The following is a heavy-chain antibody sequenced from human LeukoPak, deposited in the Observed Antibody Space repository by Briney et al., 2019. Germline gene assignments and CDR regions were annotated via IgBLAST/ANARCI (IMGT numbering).Heavy chain of an antibody. J-gene: IGHJ4*02. CDR3: ARGGGYGDYGRFDY. V-gene: IGHV3-66*01. CDR1: GFTVSSNY. Sequence: GGSLRLSCAASGFTVSSNYMIWVRQAPGKGLEWVSVIYSGGSTYYADSVKGRFTISRDNSKNTLYLQMNSLRAEDTAVYYCARGGGYGDYGRFDYWGQGTLVTVSS. CDR2: IYSGGST. D-gene: IGHD4-17*01.